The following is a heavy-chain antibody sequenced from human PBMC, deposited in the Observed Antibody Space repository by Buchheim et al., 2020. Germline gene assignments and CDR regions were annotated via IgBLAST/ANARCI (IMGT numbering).Heavy chain of an antibody. CDR3: ARHSGDSSGYYYVAWFDP. CDR2: IYYSGST. V-gene: IGHV4-39*01. D-gene: IGHD3-22*01. CDR1: GGSISSSSYY. J-gene: IGHJ5*02. Sequence: QLQLQESDPGLVKPSETLSLTCTVSGGSISSSSYYWGWIRQPPGKGLEWIGSIYYSGSTYYNPSLKSRVTISVDTSKNQFSLKLSSVTAADTAVCYCARHSGDSSGYYYVAWFDPWGQGTL.